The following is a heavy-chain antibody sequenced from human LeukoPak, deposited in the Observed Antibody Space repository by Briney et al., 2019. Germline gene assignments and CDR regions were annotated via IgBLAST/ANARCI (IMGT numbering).Heavy chain of an antibody. CDR3: AKASYSSGPSHSVY. V-gene: IGHV3-23*01. CDR1: GFTFSNYA. D-gene: IGHD6-19*01. CDR2: ISGSGGST. Sequence: GGSLRLSCAASGFTFSNYAMHWVRQAPGKGLEWVSAISGSGGSTYYADSVKGRFTISRDNSKNTLYLQMNSLRAEDTAVYYCAKASYSSGPSHSVYWGQGTLVTVSS. J-gene: IGHJ4*02.